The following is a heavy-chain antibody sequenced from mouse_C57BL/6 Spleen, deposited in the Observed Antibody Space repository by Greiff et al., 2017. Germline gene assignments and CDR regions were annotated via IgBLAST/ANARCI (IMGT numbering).Heavy chain of an antibody. D-gene: IGHD3-2*02. CDR2: ISSGSSTI. V-gene: IGHV5-17*01. CDR3: ARGGSSGYYFNY. J-gene: IGHJ2*01. CDR1: GFTFSDYG. Sequence: EVMLVEPGGGLVKPGGSLQLSCVASGFTFSDYGMHWVRQAPEKGLAWVAYISSGSSTIYYADTVKGRFTISRDNAKNTLFLQMTRLGSEDTAMYDCARGGSSGYYFNYWRQRPTRTVSS.